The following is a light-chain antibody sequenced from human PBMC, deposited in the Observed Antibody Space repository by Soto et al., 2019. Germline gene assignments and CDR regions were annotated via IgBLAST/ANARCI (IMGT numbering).Light chain of an antibody. J-gene: IGKJ5*01. CDR2: AAS. CDR3: QQADTFPIT. CDR1: QGISRS. Sequence: DIQMTQSPSSVSASVGDRFTISCQSSQGISRSLAWYQQKPGKAPKLLIDAASSLQSGVPSRFSGSGFGTDFTLTISSLQPEDSAIYYCQQADTFPITFGQGTRLEI. V-gene: IGKV1D-12*01.